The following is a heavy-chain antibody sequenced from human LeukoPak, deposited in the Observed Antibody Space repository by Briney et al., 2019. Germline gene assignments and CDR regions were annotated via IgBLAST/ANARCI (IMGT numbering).Heavy chain of an antibody. V-gene: IGHV1-18*01. Sequence: ASVKVSCKASGYTFTSYGISWVRQAPGQGLEWTGWISAYNGNTNYAQKLQGRVTMTTDTSTSTAYMELRSLRSDDTAVYYCATGDSSGWLWPHWGQGTLVTVSS. CDR3: ATGDSSGWLWPH. D-gene: IGHD6-19*01. CDR1: GYTFTSYG. CDR2: ISAYNGNT. J-gene: IGHJ4*02.